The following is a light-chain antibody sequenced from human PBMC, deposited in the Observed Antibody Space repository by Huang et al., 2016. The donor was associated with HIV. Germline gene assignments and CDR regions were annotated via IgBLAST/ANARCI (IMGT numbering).Light chain of an antibody. J-gene: IGKJ1*01. CDR2: WAA. CDR1: QSVLYSSNIKNY. V-gene: IGKV4-1*01. CDR3: QQYYSTPPT. Sequence: DIVMTQSPDSLAVSLGERATINCKSSQSVLYSSNIKNYLGWDQQKPGQPPKLLIYWAATRESGVPDRFSGSGSGTDFTLTISSLQAEDVAVYYCQQYYSTPPTFGQGTKVEIK.